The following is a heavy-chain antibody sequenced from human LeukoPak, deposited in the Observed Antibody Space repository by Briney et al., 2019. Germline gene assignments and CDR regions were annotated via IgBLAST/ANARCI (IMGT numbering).Heavy chain of an antibody. Sequence: GGSLRLSCAASGFTFSSYWMSWVRQAPGKGLEWVANINQDGGEKYYVDSVKGRFTISRDNAKNSLYLQMNSLRAEDTAVYYCASIVVVIGTRSFDYWGQGSLVSISS. D-gene: IGHD2-15*01. CDR1: GFTFSSYW. CDR3: ASIVVVIGTRSFDY. J-gene: IGHJ4*02. V-gene: IGHV3-7*01. CDR2: INQDGGEK.